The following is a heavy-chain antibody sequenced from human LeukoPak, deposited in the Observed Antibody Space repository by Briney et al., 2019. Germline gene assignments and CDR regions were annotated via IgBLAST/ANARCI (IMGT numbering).Heavy chain of an antibody. D-gene: IGHD2-15*01. J-gene: IGHJ4*02. Sequence: SETLSLTCTVSGGSISSYCWSWIRQPPGKGLEWIGYIYYSGSTNYNASLTNRVTISVDTSKNQFSLKLSSETAADTAVYYCAREVGYCSGGSCYSYFDYWGQGTLVTVSS. V-gene: IGHV4-59*01. CDR3: AREVGYCSGGSCYSYFDY. CDR2: IYYSGST. CDR1: GGSISSYC.